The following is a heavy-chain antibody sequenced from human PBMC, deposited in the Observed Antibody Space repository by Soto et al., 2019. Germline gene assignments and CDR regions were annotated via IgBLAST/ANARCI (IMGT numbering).Heavy chain of an antibody. J-gene: IGHJ6*02. CDR2: IHSSGSI. D-gene: IGHD6-6*01. Sequence: TLSLTCTVSGGSISSDDYYWSWIRQAPGRGLEWIGYIHSSGSISYNPSLKSRVTISVDTSKNQLSLKLSSATAADTAVYYCARSMYSTSAQLYYGMDVWGQGTTVTVS. V-gene: IGHV4-30-4*01. CDR3: ARSMYSTSAQLYYGMDV. CDR1: GGSISSDDYY.